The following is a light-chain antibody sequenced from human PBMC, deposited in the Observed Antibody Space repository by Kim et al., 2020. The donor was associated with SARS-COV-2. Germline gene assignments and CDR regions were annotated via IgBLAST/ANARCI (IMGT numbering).Light chain of an antibody. V-gene: IGKV3-20*01. Sequence: CTGERATRSCRASQSVSSSYLAWYQQKPGQAPRLLIYGASSRATGIPDRFSGSGSGTDFTLTISRLEPEDFAVYYCQQYGSSPWTFGQGTKVDIK. CDR3: QQYGSSPWT. CDR2: GAS. J-gene: IGKJ1*01. CDR1: QSVSSSY.